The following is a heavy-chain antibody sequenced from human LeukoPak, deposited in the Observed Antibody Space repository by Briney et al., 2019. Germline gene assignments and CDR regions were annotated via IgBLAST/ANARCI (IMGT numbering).Heavy chain of an antibody. J-gene: IGHJ5*02. CDR1: GYTFTGYY. CDR3: ASTISSGWSWDP. D-gene: IGHD6-19*01. Sequence: ASVKVSCKASGYTFTGYYMHWVQQDPGQGLEWMGWINPNSGGTNYAQKFQGRVTMTRDTSISTAYMELSRLRSDDTAVYYCASTISSGWSWDPWGQGTLVTVSS. V-gene: IGHV1-2*02. CDR2: INPNSGGT.